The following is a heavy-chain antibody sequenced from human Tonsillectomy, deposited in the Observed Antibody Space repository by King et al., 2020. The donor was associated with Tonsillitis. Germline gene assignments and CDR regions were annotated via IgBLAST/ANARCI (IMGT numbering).Heavy chain of an antibody. Sequence: VQLQESGPGLVKPPDTLSLTCAVSGYSISTSHWWGWIRQPPGKGLEWIGYIYYSGSTYYNPSLKSRVTMSVDTSKNPFSLKLSSVTAVDTAVYYCARAEKDQLLPNYYYYYSMDVWGKGTTVTVSS. CDR2: IYYSGST. D-gene: IGHD2-2*01. V-gene: IGHV4-28*03. CDR3: ARAEKDQLLPNYYYYYSMDV. CDR1: GYSISTSHW. J-gene: IGHJ6*03.